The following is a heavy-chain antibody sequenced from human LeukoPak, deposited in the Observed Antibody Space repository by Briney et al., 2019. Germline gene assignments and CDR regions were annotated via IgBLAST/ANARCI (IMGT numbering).Heavy chain of an antibody. J-gene: IGHJ5*02. CDR1: GYTFTSYY. D-gene: IGHD4-17*01. V-gene: IGHV1-46*01. Sequence: ASVKVSCKASGYTFTSYYMHWVRQAPGQGLEWMGIINPSGGSTSYAQKFQGRVTMTRDTSTSTVYMELSSLRSEDTAVYYCARDYSLTLVGYCDYNWFDPWGQGTLVTVSS. CDR3: ARDYSLTLVGYCDYNWFDP. CDR2: INPSGGST.